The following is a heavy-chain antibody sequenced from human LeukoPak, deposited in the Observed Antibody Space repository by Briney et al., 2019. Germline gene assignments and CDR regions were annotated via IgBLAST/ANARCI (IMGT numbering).Heavy chain of an antibody. CDR3: ARGPRNDP. J-gene: IGHJ5*02. V-gene: IGHV1-8*01. CDR1: GYPFTTYE. CDR2: VHPNSGST. D-gene: IGHD1-14*01. Sequence: GASVKVSCKTSGYPFTTYEINWVRRAAGQGLEWMGWVHPNSGSTAYAQKFQGRVTMTRNTSISTAYMELSSLRSDDTAVYFCARGPRNDPWGQGTLVTVSS.